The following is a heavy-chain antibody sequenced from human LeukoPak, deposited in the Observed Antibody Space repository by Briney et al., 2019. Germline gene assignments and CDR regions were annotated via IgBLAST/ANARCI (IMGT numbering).Heavy chain of an antibody. CDR2: IKQDGSEK. D-gene: IGHD5-18*01. CDR1: GFTFSSHW. CDR3: ARGSRGYSPFDY. V-gene: IGHV3-7*01. Sequence: GGSRRLSCAASGFTFSSHWMSWVRQAPGKGLEWVANIKQDGSEKYCVDSVKGRFTISRDNAKHSLYLQMNSLRAEDTAVYYCARGSRGYSPFDYWGQGTLVTVSS. J-gene: IGHJ4*02.